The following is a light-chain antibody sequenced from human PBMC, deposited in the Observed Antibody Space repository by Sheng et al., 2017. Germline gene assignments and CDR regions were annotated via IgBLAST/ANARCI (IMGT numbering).Light chain of an antibody. V-gene: IGKV1-5*03. Sequence: DIQMTQSPSTLSASVGDRVTITCRASQSIGSWLAWLQQKPGKAPKVLIYKASSLESGVPSRFSGSGSGTEFTLTISSLQPDDFATYYCQHYYSSAWAFGQGTRVEIK. CDR3: QHYYSSAWA. CDR2: KAS. CDR1: QSIGSW. J-gene: IGKJ1*01.